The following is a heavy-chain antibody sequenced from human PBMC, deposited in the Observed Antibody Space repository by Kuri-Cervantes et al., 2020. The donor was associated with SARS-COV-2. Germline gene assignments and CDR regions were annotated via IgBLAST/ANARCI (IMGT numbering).Heavy chain of an antibody. CDR2: INHSGST. CDR3: ARVSRSVAPRNWFDP. V-gene: IGHV4-34*01. Sequence: SQTLSLTCAVYGGSFSGYYWSWIRQPPGKGLEWIGEINHSGSTNYNPSLKSRVTISVDTSKNQFSLKLSSVTAADTAVYCCARVSRSVAPRNWFDPWGQGTLVTVSS. J-gene: IGHJ5*02. CDR1: GGSFSGYY. D-gene: IGHD2/OR15-2a*01.